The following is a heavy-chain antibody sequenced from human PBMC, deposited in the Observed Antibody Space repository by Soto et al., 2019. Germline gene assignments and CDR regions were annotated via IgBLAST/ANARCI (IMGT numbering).Heavy chain of an antibody. CDR1: GFTFSNAW. CDR3: TTVVPYYYDSSGYYRTGY. V-gene: IGHV3-15*07. Sequence: GGSLRLSCAASGFTFSNAWMNWVRQAPGKGLEWVGRIKSKTDGGTTDYAAPVKGRFTISRDDSKNTLYLQMNSLKTEDTAVYYCTTVVPYYYDSSGYYRTGYWGQGTLVTVSS. CDR2: IKSKTDGGTT. J-gene: IGHJ4*02. D-gene: IGHD3-22*01.